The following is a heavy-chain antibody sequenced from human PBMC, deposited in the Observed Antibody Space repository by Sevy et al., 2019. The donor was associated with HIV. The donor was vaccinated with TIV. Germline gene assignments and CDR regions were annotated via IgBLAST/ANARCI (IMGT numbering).Heavy chain of an antibody. CDR3: ASLALGYYYYYYMDV. J-gene: IGHJ6*03. V-gene: IGHV3-7*03. CDR1: GFTFSSYW. CDR2: IKQDGSEK. D-gene: IGHD7-27*01. Sequence: GGSPRLSCAASGFTFSSYWMSWVRQAPGKGLEWVANIKQDGSEKYYVDSVKGRFTISRDNAKNSLYLQMNSLRAEDTAVYYCASLALGYYYYYYMDVWGKGTTVTVSS.